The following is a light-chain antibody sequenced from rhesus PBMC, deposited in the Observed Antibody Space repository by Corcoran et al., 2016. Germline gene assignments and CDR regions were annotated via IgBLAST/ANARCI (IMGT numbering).Light chain of an antibody. J-gene: IGKJ3*01. CDR1: QGISND. CDR3: QNYYNDPFT. V-gene: IGKV1-25*01. Sequence: DIQMTQSPSSLSASVGDRVTITCRASQGISNDLAWYQQKPGETPKLLIDEASRLQTGIPSRFSGSGSGTDFTLTISSLQSEDFATYYWQNYYNDPFTFGPGTKLEIK. CDR2: EAS.